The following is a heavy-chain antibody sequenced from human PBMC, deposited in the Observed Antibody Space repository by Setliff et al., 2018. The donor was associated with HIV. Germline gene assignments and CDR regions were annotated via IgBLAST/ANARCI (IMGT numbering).Heavy chain of an antibody. V-gene: IGHV4-38-2*02. CDR2: VHHSGST. J-gene: IGHJ3*02. D-gene: IGHD2-15*01. CDR1: GYSISTAYY. Sequence: PSETLSLTCAVSGYSISTAYYWAWIRQPPGKGLEWIGGVHHSGSTHYNPSLRSRVTISPQTSKNSLYLQMSSLRAEDTAVYYCAREMGSTHQAFDIWGQGTMVT. CDR3: AREMGSTHQAFDI.